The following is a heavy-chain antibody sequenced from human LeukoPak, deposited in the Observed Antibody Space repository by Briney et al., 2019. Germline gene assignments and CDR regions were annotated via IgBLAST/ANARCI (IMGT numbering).Heavy chain of an antibody. CDR3: ARPGYSSGWFSWYFDY. D-gene: IGHD6-19*01. CDR2: INHSGST. CDR1: GGSSSGYY. Sequence: SETLSLTCAVYGGSSSGYYWSWIRQPPGKGLEWIGEINHSGSTNYNPSLKSRVTISVDTSKNQFSLKLSSVTAADTAVYYCARPGYSSGWFSWYFDYWGQGTLVTVSS. J-gene: IGHJ4*02. V-gene: IGHV4-34*01.